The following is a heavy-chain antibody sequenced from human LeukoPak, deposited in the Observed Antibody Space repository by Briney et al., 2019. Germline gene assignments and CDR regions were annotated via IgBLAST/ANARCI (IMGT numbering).Heavy chain of an antibody. CDR1: GYTFTGHY. J-gene: IGHJ6*04. CDR2: INPNSGGP. CDR3: ARVGYCTHGVCYSTDL. D-gene: IGHD2-8*01. V-gene: IGHV1-2*02. Sequence: GASVMVSCKASGYTFTGHYIHWVRQAPGQGFEWMGWINPNSGGPNYAQKFQGRVTMTRDTSISTAYMELSRLRSDDTAVYYCARVGYCTHGVCYSTDLWGKGTTVTVSS.